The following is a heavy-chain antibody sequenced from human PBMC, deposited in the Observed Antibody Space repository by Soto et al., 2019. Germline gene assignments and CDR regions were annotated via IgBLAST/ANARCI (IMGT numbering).Heavy chain of an antibody. V-gene: IGHV1-2*02. CDR3: ATDRVAFDM. CDR2: INPKSGGT. J-gene: IGHJ3*02. Sequence: ASVKVSCKASGYMFTGYYIHWVRQAPGQGPEWMGWINPKSGGTKYAEKFQGRDSMTGDTSITTAYLELSSLTSDDTAVYYCATDRVAFDMWGQGTKVIVSS. D-gene: IGHD3-22*01. CDR1: GYMFTGYY.